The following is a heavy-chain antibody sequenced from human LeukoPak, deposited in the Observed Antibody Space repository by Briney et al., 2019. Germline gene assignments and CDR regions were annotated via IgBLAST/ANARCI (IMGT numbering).Heavy chain of an antibody. CDR3: ARKGDEATTGRRYYYMDV. D-gene: IGHD5-24*01. V-gene: IGHV3-21*01. J-gene: IGHJ6*03. CDR1: GFTFSSYS. Sequence: GGSLRLSCAASGFTFSSYSMNWVRQAPGKGLEWVSSISSSSSYIYYADSVKGRFTISRDNAKNSLYLQMNSVRAEDTAVFYSARKGDEATTGRRYYYMDVWGKGTRSPSP. CDR2: ISSSSSYI.